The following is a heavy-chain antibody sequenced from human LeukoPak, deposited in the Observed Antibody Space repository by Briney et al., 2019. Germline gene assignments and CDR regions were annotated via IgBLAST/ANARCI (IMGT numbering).Heavy chain of an antibody. Sequence: GESLKISCKVSGYSFTSYCIGWVRQMPGKGLEWRGSFYPGDSGPTYSPSFQGQVTISVDKSINTAYLQWSSLQASDTAMYYCGMSGDRVPLQDDVFDVWGQGTMVTVST. CDR3: GMSGDRVPLQDDVFDV. CDR1: GYSFTSYC. J-gene: IGHJ3*01. CDR2: FYPGDSGP. V-gene: IGHV5-51*01. D-gene: IGHD1-26*01.